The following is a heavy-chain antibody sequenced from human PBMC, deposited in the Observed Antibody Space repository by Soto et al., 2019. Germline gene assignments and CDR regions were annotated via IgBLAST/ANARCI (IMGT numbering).Heavy chain of an antibody. D-gene: IGHD6-13*01. Sequence: GGSLRLSCAASGFTFSSYSMNWVRQAPGKGLEWVSYISSSSSTIYYADSVKGRFTISRDNAKNSLYLQMNSLRDEDTAVYYCARDHAAAAGVDAFDIWGQGTMVTVSS. V-gene: IGHV3-48*02. CDR3: ARDHAAAAGVDAFDI. CDR2: ISSSSSTI. CDR1: GFTFSSYS. J-gene: IGHJ3*02.